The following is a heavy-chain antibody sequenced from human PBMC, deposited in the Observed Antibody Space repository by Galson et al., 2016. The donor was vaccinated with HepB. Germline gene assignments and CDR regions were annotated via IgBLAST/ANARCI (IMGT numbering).Heavy chain of an antibody. D-gene: IGHD1-26*01. V-gene: IGHV3-48*02. CDR3: ARADGGSYPDAFDI. CDR2: ITSSSSII. Sequence: SLRLSCAASGFTFSSYAMNWVRQAPGKGLEWVSYITSSSSIIYYADSVKGRFTISRDNAKNSLYLQMNSLRDEDTAVYCCARADGGSYPDAFDIWGQGTMVTVSS. CDR1: GFTFSSYA. J-gene: IGHJ3*02.